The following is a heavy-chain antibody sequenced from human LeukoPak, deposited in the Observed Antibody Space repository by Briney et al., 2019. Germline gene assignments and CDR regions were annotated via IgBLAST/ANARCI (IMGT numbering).Heavy chain of an antibody. CDR2: IKQDGSEK. D-gene: IGHD4-11*01. J-gene: IGHJ3*02. Sequence: GGSLRLSCAASGFTFSNAWMTWVRQAPGKGLEWVATIKQDGSEKYYVDSVRGRFTISRDNAKNSLYLQMNSLRAEDTAVYYCARGYSNYGYAFDIWGQGTMVTVSS. V-gene: IGHV3-7*01. CDR1: GFTFSNAW. CDR3: ARGYSNYGYAFDI.